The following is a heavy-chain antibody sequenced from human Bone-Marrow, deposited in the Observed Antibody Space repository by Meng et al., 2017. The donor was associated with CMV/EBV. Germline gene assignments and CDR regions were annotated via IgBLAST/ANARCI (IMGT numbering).Heavy chain of an antibody. Sequence: GGSLRLSCAASGFTFSSYSMNWVRQTPGEGLEWVSGMSGNSGFKAYADSVKGRFTISRDNATKTLSLQMKDLRPEDTALYYCAKGGGERVTFDAMDVWGQGTTVTGSS. CDR2: MSGNSGFK. D-gene: IGHD2-21*02. J-gene: IGHJ6*01. CDR1: GFTFSSYS. V-gene: IGHV3-9*01. CDR3: AKGGGERVTFDAMDV.